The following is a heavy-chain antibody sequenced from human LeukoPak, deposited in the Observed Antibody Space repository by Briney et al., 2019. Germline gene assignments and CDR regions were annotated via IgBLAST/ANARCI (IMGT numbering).Heavy chain of an antibody. CDR3: ARDKVDYYYGMDV. J-gene: IGHJ6*04. V-gene: IGHV4-38-2*02. Sequence: SETLSLTCAVSGYSISSGYYWGWIQQPPGKGLEWIGSIYHSGSTYYNPSLKSRVTISVDTSKNQFSLKLSSVTAADTAVYYCARDKVDYYYGMDVWGKGTTVTVSS. CDR2: IYHSGST. D-gene: IGHD1-26*01. CDR1: GYSISSGYY.